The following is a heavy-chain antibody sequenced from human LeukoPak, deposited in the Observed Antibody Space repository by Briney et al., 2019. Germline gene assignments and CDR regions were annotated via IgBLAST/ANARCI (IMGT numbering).Heavy chain of an antibody. V-gene: IGHV3-74*01. CDR3: ARDPVAVSMTLDY. J-gene: IGHJ4*02. CDR1: GLTFSSYW. Sequence: PGGSLRLSCAASGLTFSSYWMHWVRQAPGKGLVWVSRINSDGSSTSYADSVKGRFTISRDNAKNSLYLQMNSLRAEDTAVYYCARDPVAVSMTLDYWGQGTLVTVSS. D-gene: IGHD6-19*01. CDR2: INSDGSST.